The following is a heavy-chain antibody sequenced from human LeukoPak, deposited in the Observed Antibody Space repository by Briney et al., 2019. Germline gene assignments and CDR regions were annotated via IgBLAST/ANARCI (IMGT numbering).Heavy chain of an antibody. CDR1: GGSISSSS. D-gene: IGHD2-15*01. CDR2: VSYDGTYT. Sequence: PSETLSLTCTVSGGSISSSSYYWGWIRQPPGKGLEWVAVVSYDGTYTYYADSVKGRFTISRDNSRNTLYLQMNSLRTEDTSVYYCARDRGYCTGGTCYSGNDYWGQGALLTVSS. J-gene: IGHJ4*02. V-gene: IGHV3-30*03. CDR3: ARDRGYCTGGTCYSGNDY.